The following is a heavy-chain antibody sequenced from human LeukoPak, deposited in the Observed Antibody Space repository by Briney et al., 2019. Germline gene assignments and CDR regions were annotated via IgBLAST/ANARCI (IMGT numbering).Heavy chain of an antibody. J-gene: IGHJ4*02. D-gene: IGHD4-17*01. Sequence: SETLSLTCTVSGGSISGYYWSWIRQPPGKGLVWLGYVFYSETTNYNPSLKSRVTISVDTSKNQFSLKLSSVTATDTAVYYCARHPDGDYGLFSDYWGQGTLVTVSS. V-gene: IGHV4-59*01. CDR1: GGSISGYY. CDR3: ARHPDGDYGLFSDY. CDR2: VFYSETT.